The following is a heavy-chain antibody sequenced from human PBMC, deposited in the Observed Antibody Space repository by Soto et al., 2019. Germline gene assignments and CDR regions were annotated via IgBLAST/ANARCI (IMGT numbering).Heavy chain of an antibody. CDR2: IYHAGTT. V-gene: IGHV4-59*08. D-gene: IGHD1-20*01. J-gene: IGHJ4*02. CDR1: GDAITAYF. Sequence: QVQLQESGPGLVKPSETLSLTCPVSGDAITAYFCSWIRQPPGKGLEWIGYIYHAGTTNYNPSLHGCVTMSVDTSRNRFSLKLTSVSAADTATYYCAIINYYCHHWGQGTLVTVSS. CDR3: AIINYYCHH.